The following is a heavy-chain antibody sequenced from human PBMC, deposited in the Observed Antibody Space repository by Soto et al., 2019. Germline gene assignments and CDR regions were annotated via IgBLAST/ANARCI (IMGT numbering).Heavy chain of an antibody. Sequence: GSLRLSCAASGFTFSSYAMSWVRQAPGKGLEWVSAISGSGGSTYYADSVKGRFTISRDNSKNTLYLQMNSLRAEDTAVYYCAKSVGGSSWYYFDYWGQGTLVTSPQ. D-gene: IGHD6-13*01. CDR1: GFTFSSYA. CDR3: AKSVGGSSWYYFDY. V-gene: IGHV3-23*01. CDR2: ISGSGGST. J-gene: IGHJ4*02.